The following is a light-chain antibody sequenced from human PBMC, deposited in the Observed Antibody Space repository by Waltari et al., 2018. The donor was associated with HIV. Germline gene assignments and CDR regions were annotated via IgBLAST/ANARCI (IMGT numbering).Light chain of an antibody. CDR3: SSYTSSNTLV. J-gene: IGLJ2*01. CDR1: NTDVGGYNY. V-gene: IGLV2-14*01. CDR2: EVS. Sequence: QSALTQPASVSGPPGQSITISCTGSNTDVGGYNYVSWYQQHPGKAPKLMIYEVSNRPSGVSNRFSGSKSGNTASLTISGLQTEDEADYYCSSYTSSNTLVFGGGTKLTVL.